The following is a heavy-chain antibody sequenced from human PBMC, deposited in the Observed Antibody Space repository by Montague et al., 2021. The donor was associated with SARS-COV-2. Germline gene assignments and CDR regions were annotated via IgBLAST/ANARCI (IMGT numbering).Heavy chain of an antibody. V-gene: IGHV4-59*12. CDR1: GGSISTYY. J-gene: IGHJ2*01. CDR2: IYYSGST. D-gene: IGHD5-24*01. CDR3: ARDGYNAHQNYWYFDL. Sequence: SETLSLTCTASGGSISTYYWSWIRQPPGKGLEWIGYIYYSGSTNYSPSXXSRVTISVDTSKNQFSLKLSSVTAADTAVYYCARDGYNAHQNYWYFDLWGRGTLVTVSS.